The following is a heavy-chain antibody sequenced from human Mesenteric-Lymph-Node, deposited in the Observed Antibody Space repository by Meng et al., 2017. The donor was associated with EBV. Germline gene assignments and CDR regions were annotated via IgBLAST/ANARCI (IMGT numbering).Heavy chain of an antibody. D-gene: IGHD5-24*01. CDR1: GYSFSTYF. CDR2: INPNGGST. J-gene: IGHJ4*02. Sequence: QVQLVQAGGEVKKPGASVKISCKASGYSFSTYFMHWVRQAPGQGLEWMGIINPNGGSTDYAQKFQGRVTMTRDTSTSTVYMELRSLRSEDTAVYSCARDGSGDGYTFDYWGQGTLVTVSS. CDR3: ARDGSGDGYTFDY. V-gene: IGHV1-46*01.